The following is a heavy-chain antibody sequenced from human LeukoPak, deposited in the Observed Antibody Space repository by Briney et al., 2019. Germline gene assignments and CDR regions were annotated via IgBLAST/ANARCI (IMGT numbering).Heavy chain of an antibody. Sequence: GGSLRLSCAASGFTFSSYAMSWVRQAPGKGLEWVSAISGSGGSTYCADSVKGRFTISRDNSKNTLYLQMNSLRAEDTAVYYCAKDPRVLIRGVIMLPFFDYWGQGTLVTVSS. J-gene: IGHJ4*02. V-gene: IGHV3-23*01. CDR3: AKDPRVLIRGVIMLPFFDY. CDR1: GFTFSSYA. D-gene: IGHD3-10*01. CDR2: ISGSGGST.